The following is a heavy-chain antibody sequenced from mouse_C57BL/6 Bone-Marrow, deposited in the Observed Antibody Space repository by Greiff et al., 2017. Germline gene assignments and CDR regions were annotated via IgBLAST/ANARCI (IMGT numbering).Heavy chain of an antibody. CDR2: ISSGSSTI. J-gene: IGHJ3*01. Sequence: EVQLVESGGGLVKPGGSLTLSCAASGFTFSDYGMHWVRQAPEKGLEWVAYISSGSSTIYYAATVKGRFTISREDAKITMFLQMTSLRSEDTAMYYCAATPWFAYWGQGTLVTVSA. CDR1: GFTFSDYG. CDR3: AATPWFAY. V-gene: IGHV5-17*01.